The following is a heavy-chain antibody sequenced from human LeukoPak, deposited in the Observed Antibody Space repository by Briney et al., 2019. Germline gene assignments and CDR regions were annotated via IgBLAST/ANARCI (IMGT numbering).Heavy chain of an antibody. CDR2: IHSSGTT. V-gene: IGHV4-4*09. D-gene: IGHD3-10*02. CDR1: GGSIINYY. CDR3: ARHVRGLFWYFDL. J-gene: IGHJ2*01. Sequence: ASETLSLTCSVSGGSIINYYWSWIRQAPGKGLEWIGHIHSSGTTNYNPSLKSRVTISVDTSKNQFSLSLSSVTAADTAVYYCARHVRGLFWYFDLWGRGTLVTVSS.